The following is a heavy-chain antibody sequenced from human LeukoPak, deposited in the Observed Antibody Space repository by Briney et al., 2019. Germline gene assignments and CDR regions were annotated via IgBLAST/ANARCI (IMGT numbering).Heavy chain of an antibody. D-gene: IGHD3-22*01. CDR1: GGSFSGYY. Sequence: NTSETLSLTCAVYGGSFSGYYCSWIRQPPGKGLEWIGEINHSGSTNYNPSLKSRVTISVDTTKNQFSLKLTSVTAADTAVYYCASSPSGYWWNFDCWGQGTLVTVSS. J-gene: IGHJ4*02. V-gene: IGHV4-34*01. CDR2: INHSGST. CDR3: ASSPSGYWWNFDC.